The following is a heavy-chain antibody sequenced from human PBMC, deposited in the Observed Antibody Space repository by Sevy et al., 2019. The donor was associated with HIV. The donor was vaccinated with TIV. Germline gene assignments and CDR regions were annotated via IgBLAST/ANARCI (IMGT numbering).Heavy chain of an antibody. J-gene: IGHJ4*02. Sequence: ASVKVSCKASGYSFSNYGISWVRQAPGQGLEWMGWISAHNANTNYEQKLQDRATMTTDTSTSTAYMELRSLRSDDTAVYYCARAVPYYDILTGRNYFDYWGQGTLVTVSS. CDR3: ARAVPYYDILTGRNYFDY. CDR1: GYSFSNYG. D-gene: IGHD3-9*01. CDR2: ISAHNANT. V-gene: IGHV1-18*01.